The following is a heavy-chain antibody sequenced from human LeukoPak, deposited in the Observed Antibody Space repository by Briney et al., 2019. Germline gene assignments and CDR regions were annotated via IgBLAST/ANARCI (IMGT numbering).Heavy chain of an antibody. Sequence: PGGSLRLSCVASGFTFSTYAMSWVRQAPGKGLEWVSAIETSGGSTYYADSVKGRFTISRDNSKNTLYLQMNSLTAEDTAVYYCVTPQDLVGTKGYWGQGTLVTVSS. V-gene: IGHV3-23*01. CDR2: IETSGGST. CDR3: VTPQDLVGTKGY. D-gene: IGHD1-26*01. CDR1: GFTFSTYA. J-gene: IGHJ4*02.